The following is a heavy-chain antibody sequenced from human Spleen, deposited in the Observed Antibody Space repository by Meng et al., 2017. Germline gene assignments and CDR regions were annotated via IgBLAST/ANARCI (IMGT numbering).Heavy chain of an antibody. CDR1: GFTFEDYA. CDR2: ISWNSGSI. J-gene: IGHJ4*02. D-gene: IGHD3-22*01. V-gene: IGHV3-9*01. Sequence: SLKISCAASGFTFEDYAIHWVRQAPGKGLEWVSGISWNSGSIGYADSVKGRITISRDNAKNSLYVQMNSLRAEDTAVYYCARDLNSGYYYDSRGFDYWGQGTLVTVSS. CDR3: ARDLNSGYYYDSRGFDY.